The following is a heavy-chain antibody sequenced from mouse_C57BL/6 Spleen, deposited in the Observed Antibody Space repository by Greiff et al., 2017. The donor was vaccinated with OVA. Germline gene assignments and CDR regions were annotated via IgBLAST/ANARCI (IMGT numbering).Heavy chain of an antibody. J-gene: IGHJ1*03. Sequence: EVQLVESGAELVKPGASVKLSCTASGFNIKDYYMHWVKQRTEQGLEWIGRIDPEDGETKYAPKFQGKATITADTSSNTAYLQLSSLTSEDTAVYYCASPPLITTVDFDVWGTGTTVTVSS. CDR1: GFNIKDYY. CDR3: ASPPLITTVDFDV. CDR2: IDPEDGET. D-gene: IGHD1-1*01. V-gene: IGHV14-2*01.